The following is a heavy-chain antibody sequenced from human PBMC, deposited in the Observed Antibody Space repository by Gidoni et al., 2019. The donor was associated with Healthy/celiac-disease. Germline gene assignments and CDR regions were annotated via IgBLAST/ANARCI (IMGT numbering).Heavy chain of an antibody. CDR1: GFPFSRYA. Sequence: QVQLVESGGGVVQPGRSLRLSCAASGFPFSRYAMHWVRQAPGKGLEWVAVISYDGSNKYYADSVKGRFTISRDNSKNTLYLQMNSLRAEDTAVYYCARDLRSAYSSGWYGVDYWGQGTLVTVSS. D-gene: IGHD6-19*01. V-gene: IGHV3-30*04. J-gene: IGHJ4*02. CDR3: ARDLRSAYSSGWYGVDY. CDR2: ISYDGSNK.